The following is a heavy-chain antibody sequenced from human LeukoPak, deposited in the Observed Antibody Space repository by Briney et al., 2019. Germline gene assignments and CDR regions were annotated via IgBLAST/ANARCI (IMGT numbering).Heavy chain of an antibody. V-gene: IGHV3-23*01. Sequence: ASLRLSCAASGFTFSTYAMSWVRQAPGKGLEWVSAISGSGGSTYYADSVKGRFTISRDNSKNSLYLQMNSLRAEDTAVYYCAKSTVPTVTTVYLDYWGQGTLVTVSS. CDR1: GFTFSTYA. D-gene: IGHD4-17*01. CDR3: AKSTVPTVTTVYLDY. CDR2: ISGSGGST. J-gene: IGHJ4*02.